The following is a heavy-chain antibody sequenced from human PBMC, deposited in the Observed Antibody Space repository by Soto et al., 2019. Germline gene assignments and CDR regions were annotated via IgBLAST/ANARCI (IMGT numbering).Heavy chain of an antibody. J-gene: IGHJ4*02. CDR3: ARAASRVCSVVAGY. D-gene: IGHD3-10*02. V-gene: IGHV1-46*01. Sequence: ASVRISCTASTGSLCSHFIHWVRQSPGDGLEWMGILNPGPNSASYSKEFQGRLTLTSDMPSRTVYMQLSNLRSDDPDVFYSARAASRVCSVVAGYWGQGTLVTVSS. CDR1: TGSLCSHF. CDR2: LNPGPNSA.